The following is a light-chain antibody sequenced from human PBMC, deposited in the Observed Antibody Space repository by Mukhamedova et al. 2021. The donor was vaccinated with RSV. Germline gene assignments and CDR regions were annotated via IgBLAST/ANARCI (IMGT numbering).Light chain of an antibody. Sequence: WYQRRVHGKAPKLLIYSASTLQSGVPSRFSGSGSGTDYTLTITSLQPEDILTYYCQQSYSLPPTFGPGTKVDLK. J-gene: IGKJ3*01. CDR2: SAS. V-gene: IGKV1-39*01. CDR3: QQSYSLPPT.